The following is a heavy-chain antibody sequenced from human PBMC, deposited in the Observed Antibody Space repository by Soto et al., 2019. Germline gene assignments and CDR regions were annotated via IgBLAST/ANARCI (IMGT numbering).Heavy chain of an antibody. J-gene: IGHJ4*02. V-gene: IGHV1-24*01. CDR1: GYTLTELS. CDR3: ATDLRYGDYVR. D-gene: IGHD4-17*01. CDR2: FDPEDGET. Sequence: ASVKVSCKVSGYTLTELSMHWVRQVPGKGLEWMGGFDPEDGETIYAQKFQGRVTMTEDTSTDTAYMELSSLRSEVTAVYYCATDLRYGDYVRWGQGTLVTVSS.